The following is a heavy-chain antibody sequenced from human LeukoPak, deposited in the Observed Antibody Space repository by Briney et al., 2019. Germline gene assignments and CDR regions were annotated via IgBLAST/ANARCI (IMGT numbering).Heavy chain of an antibody. CDR3: ARVAMVRGVVYYYYYYMDV. CDR1: GFTFSSYN. J-gene: IGHJ6*03. V-gene: IGHV3-7*01. Sequence: GGSLRLSCAASGFTFSSYNMNWVRQAPGKGLEWVANIKQDGSEKYYVDSVKGRFTISRDNAKNSLYLQMNSLRAEDTAVYYCARVAMVRGVVYYYYYYMDVWGKGTTVTISS. D-gene: IGHD3-10*01. CDR2: IKQDGSEK.